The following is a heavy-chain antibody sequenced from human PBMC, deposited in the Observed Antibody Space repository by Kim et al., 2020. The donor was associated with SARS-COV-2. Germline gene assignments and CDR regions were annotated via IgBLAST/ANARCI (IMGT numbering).Heavy chain of an antibody. D-gene: IGHD3-16*01. CDR3: ARSAGESEEDV. Sequence: GESLKISCKATGYSFFSNWIGWVRQMPGKGLEGMGIIYPDDSDVRYSPPFQGQVTISAEKPINTAYLHWSSLKASDSAMYYCARSAGESEEDVWGQGTTVTVS. V-gene: IGHV5-51*04. CDR2: IYPDDSDV. CDR1: GYSFFSNW. J-gene: IGHJ6*02.